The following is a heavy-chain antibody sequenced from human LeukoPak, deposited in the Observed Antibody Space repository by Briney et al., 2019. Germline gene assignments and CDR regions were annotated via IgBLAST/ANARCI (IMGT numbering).Heavy chain of an antibody. V-gene: IGHV4-59*01. CDR3: ASYYGSGTYSGYVDY. D-gene: IGHD3-10*01. CDR1: GGSLNNYH. J-gene: IGHJ4*02. CDR2: IYHSGST. Sequence: SETLSLTCAVSGGSLNNYHWSWIRQPPGNGLEWIGCIYHSGSTNYNPSLNSRVTMSVDTSKNQFSLRLSSVTAADTAVYYCASYYGSGTYSGYVDYWGQGTLVTV.